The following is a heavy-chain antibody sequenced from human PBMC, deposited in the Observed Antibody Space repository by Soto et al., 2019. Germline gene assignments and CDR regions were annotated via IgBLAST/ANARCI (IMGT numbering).Heavy chain of an antibody. Sequence: PSETLSLTCTVSGASVSGGHYYWSWIRQHPGKGLEWIWYIYYGGSTYYNPSLKSRATISGDTSKNQFSLKLSSVTAADTAVYYCARGGYYYENSGQNAYDYWGQGILVTVSS. CDR3: ARGGYYYENSGQNAYDY. J-gene: IGHJ4*01. CDR2: IYYGGST. CDR1: GASVSGGHYY. D-gene: IGHD3-22*01. V-gene: IGHV4-31*02.